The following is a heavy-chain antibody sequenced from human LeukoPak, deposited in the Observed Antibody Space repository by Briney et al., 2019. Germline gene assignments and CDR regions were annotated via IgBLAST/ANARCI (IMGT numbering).Heavy chain of an antibody. CDR3: TRYDSSRFDP. J-gene: IGHJ5*02. Sequence: QPGGSLRLSCAASGFTFSGHGMHWVRQAPGKGLEWVTGIAYDGSRKHYADSVKGRFTISRDNSRNTMDLQMNSLRVEDTAVYHRTRYDSSRFDPWGQGTLDIVSA. V-gene: IGHV3-30*03. CDR2: IAYDGSRK. CDR1: GFTFSGHG. D-gene: IGHD3-3*01.